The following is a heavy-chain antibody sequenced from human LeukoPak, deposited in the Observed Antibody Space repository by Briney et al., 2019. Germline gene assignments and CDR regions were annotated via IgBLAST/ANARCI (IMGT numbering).Heavy chain of an antibody. CDR3: ARYDYGDYLFDY. J-gene: IGHJ4*02. V-gene: IGHV4-30-2*01. CDR2: IYHSGSA. CDR1: GGSISTGGYS. D-gene: IGHD4-17*01. Sequence: PSQTLSLTCTVSGGSISTGGYSWSWIRQPPGKGLEWIGYIYHSGSAYYNPSPKSRVTMSVDRFNNQFSLKLSSVTCADAAVYYCARYDYGDYLFDYWGQGTLVTVSS.